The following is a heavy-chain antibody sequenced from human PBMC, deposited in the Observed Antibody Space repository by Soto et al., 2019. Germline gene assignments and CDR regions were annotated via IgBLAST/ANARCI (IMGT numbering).Heavy chain of an antibody. J-gene: IGHJ6*02. CDR1: GGTFSSYA. CDR3: AREGGSSWYPAPLVYYYYGMDV. D-gene: IGHD6-13*01. V-gene: IGHV1-69*01. Sequence: QVQLVQSGAEVKKPGSSVKVSCKASGGTFSSYAISWVRQAPGQGLEWMGGIIPIFGTANYAQKFQGRVTITADESTSTADMELSSLRSEDTAVYYCAREGGSSWYPAPLVYYYYGMDVWGQGTTVTVSS. CDR2: IIPIFGTA.